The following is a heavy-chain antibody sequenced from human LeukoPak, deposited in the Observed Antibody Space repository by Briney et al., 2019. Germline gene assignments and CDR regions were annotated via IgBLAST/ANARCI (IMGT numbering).Heavy chain of an antibody. CDR2: ISWNSGSI. CDR3: AKGFSIVGATTDYFDY. D-gene: IGHD1-26*01. V-gene: IGHV3-9*01. Sequence: PGRSLRLSCAASGFTFDDYAMHWVRQAPGKGLEWVSGISWNSGSIGYADSVKGRFTISRGNAKNSLYLQMNSLRAEDTALYYCAKGFSIVGATTDYFDYWGQGTLVTVSS. CDR1: GFTFDDYA. J-gene: IGHJ4*02.